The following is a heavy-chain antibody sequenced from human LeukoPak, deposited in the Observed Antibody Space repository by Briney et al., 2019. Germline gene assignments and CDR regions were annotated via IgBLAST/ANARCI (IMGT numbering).Heavy chain of an antibody. CDR3: ARDRGGRRMGAFDL. V-gene: IGHV3-48*03. Sequence: GGSLRLSCAASGFPFSNYEVHWVRQAPGKGLEWISHINLSGSTKYYADSVKGRFTISRDHTKNSVDLHVNSLRGEDTALYYCARDRGGRRMGAFDLCGQGTVDTVSS. J-gene: IGHJ3*01. D-gene: IGHD3-10*01. CDR1: GFPFSNYE. CDR2: INLSGSTK.